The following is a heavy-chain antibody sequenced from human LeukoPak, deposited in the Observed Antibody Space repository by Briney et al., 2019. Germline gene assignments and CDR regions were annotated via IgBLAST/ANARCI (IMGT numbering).Heavy chain of an antibody. CDR3: ATGAGSGNNRPPDVFDI. Sequence: GGSLRLSCEASGLTFSRYWMHWVRQPPGGGLVWVSRINPDGSTTKYADSVKGRFTISRDNAKNTLYLQMNSLGVEDTATYHCATGAGSGNNRPPDVFDIWGQGALVTVFS. D-gene: IGHD4-23*01. V-gene: IGHV3-74*01. J-gene: IGHJ3*02. CDR2: INPDGSTT. CDR1: GLTFSRYW.